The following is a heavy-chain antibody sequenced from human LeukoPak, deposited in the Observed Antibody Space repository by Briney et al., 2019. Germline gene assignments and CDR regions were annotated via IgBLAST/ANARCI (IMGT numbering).Heavy chain of an antibody. CDR2: FTSDTGDT. Sequence: GGSLRLSCAASGFTFSSYTMTWVRQAPGKGLEWVSAFTSDTGDTYYAESVRGRSTISRDNSKNTLYLQMNSLRAEDTAVYYYARSITGDYWGQGALVTVSS. V-gene: IGHV3-23*01. CDR3: ARSITGDY. J-gene: IGHJ4*02. CDR1: GFTFSSYT. D-gene: IGHD1-14*01.